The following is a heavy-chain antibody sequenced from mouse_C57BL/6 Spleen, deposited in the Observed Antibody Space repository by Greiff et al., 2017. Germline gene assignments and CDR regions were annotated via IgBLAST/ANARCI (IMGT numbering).Heavy chain of an antibody. CDR3: AREAYYSNSGAMDY. CDR1: GYAFSSSW. CDR2: IYPGDGDT. V-gene: IGHV1-82*01. Sequence: VQLQQSGPELVKPGASVKISCKASGYAFSSSWMNWVKQRPGKGLEWIGRIYPGDGDTNYNGKFKGKATLTADKSSSTAYMQLSSLTSEDSAVYFCAREAYYSNSGAMDYWGQGTSVTVSS. D-gene: IGHD2-5*01. J-gene: IGHJ4*01.